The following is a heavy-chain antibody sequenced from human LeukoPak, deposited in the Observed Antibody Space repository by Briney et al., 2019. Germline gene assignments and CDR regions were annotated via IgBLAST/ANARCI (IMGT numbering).Heavy chain of an antibody. Sequence: SETLSLTCTVSGGSISSYYWSWIRQPPGKGLEWIGYIYYSGSTNYNPSLKSRVTISVDTSKNQFSLKLSSVTAADTAVYYCARSRFYYDSSGGAFDIWGQGTMVTVSS. CDR1: GGSISSYY. J-gene: IGHJ3*02. V-gene: IGHV4-59*01. CDR2: IYYSGST. CDR3: ARSRFYYDSSGGAFDI. D-gene: IGHD3-22*01.